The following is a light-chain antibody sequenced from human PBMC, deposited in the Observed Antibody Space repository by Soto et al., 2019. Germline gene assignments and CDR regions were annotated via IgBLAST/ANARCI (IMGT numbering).Light chain of an antibody. CDR3: QQGNNWPLT. J-gene: IGKJ2*01. V-gene: IGKV3-15*01. CDR2: SAS. Sequence: EIVMTQSPATLSVSPAERATLACRASQSISTALAWYQQKPGQPPRLLIYSASTRATGVPARFTGSGSGSEFTLTISGLQSEDFAVYYCQQGNNWPLTFGQGTRLEI. CDR1: QSISTA.